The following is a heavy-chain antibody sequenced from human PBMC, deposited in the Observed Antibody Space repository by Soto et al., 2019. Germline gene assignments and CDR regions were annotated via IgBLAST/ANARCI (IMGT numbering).Heavy chain of an antibody. Sequence: ASVKVSCKASGYTFTSYAMHWVRQAPGQRLEWMGWINAGNGNTKYSQKFQGRFTITRDTSASTAYMELSSLRSEDTAVYYCARDPGSSYGYNWGQGTLVTVSS. CDR3: ARDPGSSYGYN. J-gene: IGHJ4*02. CDR2: INAGNGNT. CDR1: GYTFTSYA. V-gene: IGHV1-3*01. D-gene: IGHD5-18*01.